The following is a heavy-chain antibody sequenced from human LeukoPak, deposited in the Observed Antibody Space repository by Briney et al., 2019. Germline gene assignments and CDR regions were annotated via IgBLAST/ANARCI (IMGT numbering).Heavy chain of an antibody. CDR1: GGSFSGYY. CDR3: ARDRGMKYQLHKKLFDY. Sequence: SETLSLTCAVYGGSFSGYYWSWIRQPPGKGLEWIGEINHSGSTNYNPSLKSRVTISVDTSKNQFSLKLSSVTAADTAVYYCARDRGMKYQLHKKLFDYWGQGTLVTVSS. J-gene: IGHJ4*02. V-gene: IGHV4-34*01. CDR2: INHSGST. D-gene: IGHD2-2*01.